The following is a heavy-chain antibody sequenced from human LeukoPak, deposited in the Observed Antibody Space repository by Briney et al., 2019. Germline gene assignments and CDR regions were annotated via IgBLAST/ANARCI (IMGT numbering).Heavy chain of an antibody. CDR3: ARGYYYDSSDWFDP. Sequence: SETLSLTCTVSGGSISSYYWSWIRQPPGKGLEWIGYIYYSGSTYYNPSLKSRVTISVDTSKNQFSLKLSSVTAADTAVYYCARGYYYDSSDWFDPWGQGTLVTVSS. V-gene: IGHV4-59*12. CDR1: GGSISSYY. D-gene: IGHD3-22*01. CDR2: IYYSGST. J-gene: IGHJ5*02.